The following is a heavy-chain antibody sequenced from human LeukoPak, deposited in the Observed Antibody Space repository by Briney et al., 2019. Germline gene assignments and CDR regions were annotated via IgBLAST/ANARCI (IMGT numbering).Heavy chain of an antibody. Sequence: NPSETLSPTCTVSGGSISSYYWSWIRQPPGKGLEWIGYIYYSGTTNYNPSLKSRVTISVDTSKNQFSLKLSSVTAADTAVYYCARGVYIAAAQYGYWGQGTLVTVSS. V-gene: IGHV4-59*01. CDR2: IYYSGTT. CDR3: ARGVYIAAAQYGY. CDR1: GGSISSYY. D-gene: IGHD6-13*01. J-gene: IGHJ4*02.